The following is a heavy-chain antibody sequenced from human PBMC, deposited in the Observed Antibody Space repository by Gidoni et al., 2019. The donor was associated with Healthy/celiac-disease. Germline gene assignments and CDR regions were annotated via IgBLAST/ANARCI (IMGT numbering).Heavy chain of an antibody. Sequence: QVQLVESGGGVVQPGRSLRLPCAASGFTFSNYGRHWVRQAPGKGLEWVAGISYDGSNKYYADSVKGRFTISRDNSKNTLYLQMNSLRAEDTAVYYCAMPLAAAGGISFQHWGQGTLVTVSS. V-gene: IGHV3-30*03. J-gene: IGHJ1*01. D-gene: IGHD6-13*01. CDR2: ISYDGSNK. CDR3: AMPLAAAGGISFQH. CDR1: GFTFSNYG.